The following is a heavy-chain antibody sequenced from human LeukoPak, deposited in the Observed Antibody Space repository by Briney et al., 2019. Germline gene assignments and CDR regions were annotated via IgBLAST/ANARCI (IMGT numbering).Heavy chain of an antibody. CDR3: ARDRVGAVYYYGMDV. CDR2: IYYSGST. V-gene: IGHV4-61*01. J-gene: IGHJ6*02. D-gene: IGHD1-26*01. Sequence: SETLSLTCTVSGGSVSSGSYYWSWIRQPPGKGLEWIGYIYYSGSTNYNPSLKSRVTISVDTSKNQLSLKLSSVTAADTAVYYCARDRVGAVYYYGMDVWGQGTTVTVSS. CDR1: GGSVSSGSYY.